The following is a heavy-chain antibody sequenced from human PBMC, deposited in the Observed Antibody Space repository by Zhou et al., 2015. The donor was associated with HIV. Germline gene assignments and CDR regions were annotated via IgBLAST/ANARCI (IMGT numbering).Heavy chain of an antibody. CDR2: INPNSGGT. CDR3: ARDPDYGDYEAESEYFQH. CDR1: GYTFTGYY. D-gene: IGHD4-17*01. V-gene: IGHV1-2*06. Sequence: QVQLVQSGAQVKKPGASVKVSCKASGYTFTGYYMHWVRQAPGQGLEWMGRINPNSGGTNYAQKFQGRVTMTRDTSISTAYMELSRLRSDDTAVYYCARDPDYGDYEAESEYFQHWGQGTLVTVSS. J-gene: IGHJ1*01.